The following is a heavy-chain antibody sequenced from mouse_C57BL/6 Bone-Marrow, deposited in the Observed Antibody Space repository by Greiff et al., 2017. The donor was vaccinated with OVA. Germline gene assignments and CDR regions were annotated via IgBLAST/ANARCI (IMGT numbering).Heavy chain of an antibody. D-gene: IGHD3-3*01. CDR1: GFTFSSYA. CDR2: ISAGGSYT. Sequence: EVKVVESGGGLVKPGGSLKLSCAASGFTFSSYAMSWVRQTPEKRLEWVATISAGGSYTYYPDNVKGRVTISRDNAKNNLYLQMSHLKSEDTAMYYCARRESYAYAMDDWGQGTSVTVSS. J-gene: IGHJ4*01. V-gene: IGHV5-4*03. CDR3: ARRESYAYAMDD.